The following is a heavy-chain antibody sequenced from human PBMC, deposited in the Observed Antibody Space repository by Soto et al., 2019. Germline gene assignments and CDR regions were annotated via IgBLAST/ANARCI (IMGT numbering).Heavy chain of an antibody. V-gene: IGHV3-23*01. CDR2: ISGSGGST. CDR3: AKDYTYYDILTGYQDVLYIDY. J-gene: IGHJ4*02. CDR1: GFTFSSYA. D-gene: IGHD3-9*01. Sequence: GGSLRLSCAASGFTFSSYAMSWVRQAPGKGLEWVSAISGSGGSTYYADSVKGRFTISRDNSKNTLYLQMNSLRAEDTAVYYCAKDYTYYDILTGYQDVLYIDYWGQGTLVTVSS.